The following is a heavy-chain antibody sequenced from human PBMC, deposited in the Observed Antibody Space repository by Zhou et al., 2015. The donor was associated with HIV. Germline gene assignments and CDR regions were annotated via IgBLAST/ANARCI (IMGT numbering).Heavy chain of an antibody. V-gene: IGHV1-69*01. D-gene: IGHD4-17*01. CDR1: GGTFSSYA. CDR3: ARESASLTTVTTGTRFENGMDV. Sequence: QVQLVQSGAEVKKPGSSVKVSCKASGGTFSSYAISWVRQAPGQGLEWMGGIIPIFGTANYAQKFQGRVTITADESTSTAYMELSSLRSEDTAVYYCARESASLTTVTTGTRFENGMDVVGPRDHGHRLL. CDR2: IIPIFGTA. J-gene: IGHJ6*02.